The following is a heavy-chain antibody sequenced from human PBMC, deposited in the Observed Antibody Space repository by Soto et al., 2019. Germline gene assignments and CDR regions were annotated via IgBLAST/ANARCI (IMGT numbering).Heavy chain of an antibody. CDR3: AVDTTIEGPNWLDP. CDR2: VYHTGNT. CDR1: GGSISRVAYY. J-gene: IGHJ5*02. Sequence: SETLSLTCTVSGGSISRVAYYWSWVRQLPGKGLEWIGYVYHTGNTDYNPSLKSRISISVDTSKNQFSMDLRYVTAADTAVYYCAVDTTIEGPNWLDPWGQGTLVTVSS. V-gene: IGHV4-31*03. D-gene: IGHD5-18*01.